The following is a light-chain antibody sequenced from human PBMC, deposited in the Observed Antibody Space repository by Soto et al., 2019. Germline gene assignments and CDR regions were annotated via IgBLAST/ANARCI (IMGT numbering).Light chain of an antibody. J-gene: IGLJ2*01. CDR1: SSNIGAGYD. Sequence: QSVLTQPPSVSGAPGQRVTISCTGSSSNIGAGYDVHWYQQLPGTAPKLVIYGNSNRPSGVPDRFSGSKSGTSASLAITGLQAEDEADYYCQSYDSGLSGYVVFGGGTQLTV. CDR3: QSYDSGLSGYVV. CDR2: GNS. V-gene: IGLV1-40*01.